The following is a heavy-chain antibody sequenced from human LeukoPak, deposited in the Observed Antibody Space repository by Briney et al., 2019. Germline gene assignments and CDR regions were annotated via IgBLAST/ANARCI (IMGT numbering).Heavy chain of an antibody. Sequence: ASVKVSGKASGYIFSDYDTNWVRQATGQGLEWMAWINPNSGNTGIARKFRGRVTITRNISTHTVYMELSSLRSEDTAVYYCARGLSCGSTTCYGGVMPVAVNYFYYYMDVWGKGTTVTVSS. CDR1: GYIFSDYD. CDR2: INPNSGNT. CDR3: ARGLSCGSTTCYGGVMPVAVNYFYYYMDV. V-gene: IGHV1-8*03. D-gene: IGHD2-2*01. J-gene: IGHJ6*03.